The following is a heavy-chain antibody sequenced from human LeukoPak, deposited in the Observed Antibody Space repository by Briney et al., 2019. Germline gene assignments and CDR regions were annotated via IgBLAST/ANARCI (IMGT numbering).Heavy chain of an antibody. J-gene: IGHJ5*02. CDR1: GGSMNNNY. CDR2: IHSSGST. D-gene: IGHD3-16*02. Sequence: SETLSLTCTVSGGSMNNNYWSWIRQPAGKGLEWVGRIHSSGSTNYNPSLKSRVTMSVDTSKNQFSLKLSSVTAADTALYYCARGTLRLGDLSLSNYFDPWGQGTPVTVSS. CDR3: ARGTLRLGDLSLSNYFDP. V-gene: IGHV4-4*07.